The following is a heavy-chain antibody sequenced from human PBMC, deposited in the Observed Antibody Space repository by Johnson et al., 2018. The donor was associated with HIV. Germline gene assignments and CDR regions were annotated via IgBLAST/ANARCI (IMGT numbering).Heavy chain of an antibody. Sequence: QVQLVESGGGVVQPGRSLRLSCAASGFTFSSYAMHWVRQAPGKGLEWVAVISYDGSNKYYADSVKGRFTISRDNSKNTRYLQMNSLRAEDTALYYCAREYLPTYYYDSSGYAFDIWGQGTMVTVSS. V-gene: IGHV3-30*04. J-gene: IGHJ3*02. CDR1: GFTFSSYA. CDR3: AREYLPTYYYDSSGYAFDI. CDR2: ISYDGSNK. D-gene: IGHD3-22*01.